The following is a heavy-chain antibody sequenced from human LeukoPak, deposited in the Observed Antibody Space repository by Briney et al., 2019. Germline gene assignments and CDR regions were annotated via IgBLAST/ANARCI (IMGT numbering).Heavy chain of an antibody. CDR2: INPSGSST. CDR1: GYXFTGYY. D-gene: IGHD2-8*01. V-gene: IGHV1-46*01. J-gene: IGHJ3*02. CDR3: AGGTTNTKGAFDM. Sequence: GASVKVSCNASGYXFTGYYVHWVRQAPGQGLEWMGIINPSGSSTSYAQKFQGRVTMTRDTSTSTVYMELSSLRSEDTAVYYCAGGTTNTKGAFDMWGQGTMVTVSS.